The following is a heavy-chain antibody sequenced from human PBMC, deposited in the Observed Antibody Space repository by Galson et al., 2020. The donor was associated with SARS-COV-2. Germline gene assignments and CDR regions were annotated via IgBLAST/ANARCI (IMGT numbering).Heavy chain of an antibody. D-gene: IGHD3-10*01. CDR1: GSTFDDYA. V-gene: IGHV3-9*01. Sequence: GGPLRLSCAASGSTFDDYAMHWVRQVPGTGLEWVSGISGNSRNIDYADSVKGRFTISRDNAKNSLYLHMNNVTTEATALYYCARDRKNGSASYAFDIWGQGTMGTVSS. CDR2: ISGNSRNI. J-gene: IGHJ3*02. CDR3: ARDRKNGSASYAFDI.